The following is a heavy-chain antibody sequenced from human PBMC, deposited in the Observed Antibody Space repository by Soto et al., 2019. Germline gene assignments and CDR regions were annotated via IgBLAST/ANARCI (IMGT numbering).Heavy chain of an antibody. Sequence: QVQLQESGPGLVKPSETLSLTCTVSGGSISSYYWSWIRQPPGKGLEWIGYIYYSGSTNYNPSLKSRVTISVDTSKNQFSLKLSSVTAADTAVYYCARHGSAVVRGVTNWFDPWGQGTLVTVSS. D-gene: IGHD3-10*01. J-gene: IGHJ5*02. CDR3: ARHGSAVVRGVTNWFDP. CDR2: IYYSGST. CDR1: GGSISSYY. V-gene: IGHV4-59*08.